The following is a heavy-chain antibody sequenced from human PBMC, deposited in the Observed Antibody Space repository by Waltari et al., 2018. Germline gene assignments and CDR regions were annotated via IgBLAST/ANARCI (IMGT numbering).Heavy chain of an antibody. J-gene: IGHJ4*02. Sequence: QVQLQESGPGLVKPAETLSLTCTVSGGSISSYSWSWLRQPAGKGLEWIGRVSTSGSGGSTAYNPSLESRVTMSVDTSKNQFSLKLSSVTAADTAVYFCTRSRLGYSSHDYWGQGTLVTVSS. V-gene: IGHV4-4*07. CDR1: GGSISSYS. CDR2: VSTSGSGGST. CDR3: TRSRLGYSSHDY. D-gene: IGHD5-18*01.